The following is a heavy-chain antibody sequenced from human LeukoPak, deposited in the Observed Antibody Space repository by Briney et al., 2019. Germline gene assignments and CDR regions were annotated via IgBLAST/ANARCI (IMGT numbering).Heavy chain of an antibody. J-gene: IGHJ4*02. CDR3: ARVSWFDELPNY. Sequence: SETLSLTCTVSGASISSSTDYWGWIRQPPGKGLEYIGTIYYTGSTYYTPSLKRRVTISIDTSKNQFSLKLSSVTAADTAVYYCARVSWFDELPNYWGQGTLVSVSS. CDR2: IYYTGST. V-gene: IGHV4-39*07. CDR1: GASISSSTDY. D-gene: IGHD3-10*01.